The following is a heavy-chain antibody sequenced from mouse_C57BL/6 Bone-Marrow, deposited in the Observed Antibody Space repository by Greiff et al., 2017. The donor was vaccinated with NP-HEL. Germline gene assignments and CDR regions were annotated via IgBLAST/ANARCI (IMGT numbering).Heavy chain of an antibody. CDR2: IYPRSGNT. CDR1: GYTFTSYG. J-gene: IGHJ3*01. Sequence: QVQLKQSGAELARPGASVKLSCKASGYTFTSYGLSWVKQRTGQGLEWIGEIYPRSGNTYYNEKFKGKATLTADKSSSTAYMELRSLTSEDSAVYFCARYDYDSWFAYWGQGTLVTVSA. V-gene: IGHV1-81*01. D-gene: IGHD2-4*01. CDR3: ARYDYDSWFAY.